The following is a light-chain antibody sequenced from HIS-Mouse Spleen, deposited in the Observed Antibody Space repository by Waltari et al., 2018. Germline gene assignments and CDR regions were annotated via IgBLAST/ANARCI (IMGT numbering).Light chain of an antibody. CDR2: KDS. V-gene: IGLV3-25*03. CDR3: QSADSSGTYV. CDR1: ALPKQY. J-gene: IGLJ2*01. Sequence: SYELTQPPPVSVSPGHTARITCSGDALPKQYAYWYQQKPGQAPVLVIYKDSERPSGIPERFSGSSSGTTVTLTISGVQAEDEADYYCQSADSSGTYVFGGGTKLTVL.